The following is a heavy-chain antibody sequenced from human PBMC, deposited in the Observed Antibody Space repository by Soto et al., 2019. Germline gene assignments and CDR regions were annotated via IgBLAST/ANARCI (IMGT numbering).Heavy chain of an antibody. CDR3: ATSSLLSRGWHYYYYYMDV. J-gene: IGHJ6*03. CDR1: GYSFTSYW. Sequence: GESLKISCKGSGYSFTSYWIGWVRQMPGKGLEWMGIIYPGDSDTRYSPSFQGQVTISADKSISTAYLQWSSLKASDTAMYYCATSSLLSRGWHYYYYYMDVWGKAPTVTVSS. V-gene: IGHV5-51*01. D-gene: IGHD6-19*01. CDR2: IYPGDSDT.